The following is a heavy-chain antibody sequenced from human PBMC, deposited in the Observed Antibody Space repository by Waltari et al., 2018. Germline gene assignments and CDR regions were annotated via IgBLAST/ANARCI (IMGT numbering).Heavy chain of an antibody. J-gene: IGHJ5*02. V-gene: IGHV4-59*12. CDR2: INGNSGST. CDR3: ARDRNIVVVVSATRRFDV. D-gene: IGHD2-15*01. Sequence: QVQLQESGPGLVKPSETLSLTCAVSGGSFSSYWWSWIRQPPGKGLEWIGEINGNSGSTNYNPSLKSRVTISKDASKNPFSLKLSTVTAADTAVYYCARDRNIVVVVSATRRFDVWGPGVLVTVSS. CDR1: GGSFSSYW.